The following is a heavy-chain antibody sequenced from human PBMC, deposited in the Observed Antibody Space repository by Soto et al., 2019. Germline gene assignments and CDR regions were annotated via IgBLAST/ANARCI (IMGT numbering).Heavy chain of an antibody. CDR1: GGSFSGYY. V-gene: IGHV4-34*01. CDR3: ARGRGAARLYNY. J-gene: IGHJ4*02. D-gene: IGHD6-6*01. CDR2: INHSGST. Sequence: QVQLQQWGAGLLKPSETLSLTCAVYGGSFSGYYWSWIRQPPGKGLEWIGEINHSGSTNYNPSLKSRVTISVDTSKNQFSLKLSSVTAADTAVYHCARGRGAARLYNYWGQGTLVTVSS.